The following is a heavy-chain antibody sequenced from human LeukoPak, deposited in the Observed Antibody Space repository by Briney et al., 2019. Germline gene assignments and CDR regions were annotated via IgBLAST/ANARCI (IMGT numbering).Heavy chain of an antibody. CDR3: VRDPATVTIGSCFDS. Sequence: ASVKVSCKASGYTFTSYGISWVRQAPGQGLEWMGWISAYNGNTNYAQKLQGRVTMTTDTSTNTAYMELTRLRPDDTAVYYCVRDPATVTIGSCFDSWGQGTLVTVSS. J-gene: IGHJ4*02. CDR2: ISAYNGNT. V-gene: IGHV1-18*01. CDR1: GYTFTSYG. D-gene: IGHD4-17*01.